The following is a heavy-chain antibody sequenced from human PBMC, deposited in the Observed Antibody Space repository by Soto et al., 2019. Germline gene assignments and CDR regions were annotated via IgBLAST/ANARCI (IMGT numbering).Heavy chain of an antibody. CDR3: AKGPSGP. CDR2: ISGSGDSR. CDR1: GFTFDNYV. D-gene: IGHD6-6*01. J-gene: IGHJ5*02. V-gene: IGHV3-23*01. Sequence: HPGGSLRLSCAASGFTFDNYVMGWVRQAPGKGLEWVSFISGSGDSRYYADSVKGRFTISRDNSKNTLYLQMNSLRAEDTAVYYCAKGPSGPWGQGTLVTVSS.